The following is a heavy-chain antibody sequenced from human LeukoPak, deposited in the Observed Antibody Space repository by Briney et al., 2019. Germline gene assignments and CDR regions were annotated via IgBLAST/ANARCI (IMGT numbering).Heavy chain of an antibody. D-gene: IGHD2/OR15-2a*01. Sequence: ASVKVSCKTSGYTFTDYNLHWVRQAPGQGLEWMGWMNPNNGGANYAQKFRGRVSMTRDTSISTAYLDLSRLRSDDTAVYYCARPRAPVTRISSFDMWGQGTMVTVSS. CDR1: GYTFTDYN. V-gene: IGHV1-2*02. CDR3: ARPRAPVTRISSFDM. CDR2: MNPNNGGA. J-gene: IGHJ3*02.